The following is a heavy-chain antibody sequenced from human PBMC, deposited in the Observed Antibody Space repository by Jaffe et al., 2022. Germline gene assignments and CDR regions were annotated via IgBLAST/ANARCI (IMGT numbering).Heavy chain of an antibody. Sequence: QVQLVQSGSELKKPGASVKVSCKASGYTFTSYAMNWVRQAPGQGLEWMGWINTNTGNPTYAQGFTGRFVFSLDTSVSTAYLQISSLKAEDTAVYYCARGSKITVTTAPMILYMDVWGKGTTVTVSS. D-gene: IGHD4-17*01. CDR2: INTNTGNP. CDR1: GYTFTSYA. V-gene: IGHV7-4-1*02. J-gene: IGHJ6*03. CDR3: ARGSKITVTTAPMILYMDV.